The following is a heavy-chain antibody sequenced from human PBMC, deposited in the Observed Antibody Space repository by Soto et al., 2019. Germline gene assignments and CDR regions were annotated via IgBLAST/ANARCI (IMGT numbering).Heavy chain of an antibody. CDR3: VHGEVAHGYNYFDY. D-gene: IGHD5-12*01. CDR2: IYWNDDK. Sequence: ESCPTLVNPTQTLTLTCTFSGFSLSTSGVGVGWIRQPPGKALEWLALIYWNDDKRYSPSLKSRLTITKDTSKNQVVLTVTNMDPVDTATYRCVHGEVAHGYNYFDYWGQGTMVTVYS. J-gene: IGHJ4*02. CDR1: GFSLSTSGVG. V-gene: IGHV2-5*01.